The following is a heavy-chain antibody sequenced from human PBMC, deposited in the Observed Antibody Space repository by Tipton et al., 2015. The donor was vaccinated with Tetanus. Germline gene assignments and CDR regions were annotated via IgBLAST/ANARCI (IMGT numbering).Heavy chain of an antibody. D-gene: IGHD4-23*01. CDR3: ARYKTSLVTPGKYFDS. V-gene: IGHV4-39*01. J-gene: IGHJ4*02. Sequence: TLSLTCIVSGDAISTNSYFWGWIRQPPGKGLEWVGTITYSGSTYYNPSLQSRVTVSADTSKNQFSLRLTSVTAADSAVYFCARYKTSLVTPGKYFDSWGQGALVTVSS. CDR1: GDAISTNSYF. CDR2: ITYSGST.